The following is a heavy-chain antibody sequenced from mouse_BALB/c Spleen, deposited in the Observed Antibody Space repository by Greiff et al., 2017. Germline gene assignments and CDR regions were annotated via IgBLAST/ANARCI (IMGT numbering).Heavy chain of an antibody. CDR1: GYTFTSYY. V-gene: IGHV1S81*02. J-gene: IGHJ3*01. D-gene: IGHD1-1*01. CDR3: TRGGDYSWFAY. Sequence: QVQLKQPGAELVKPGASVKLSCKASGYTFTSYYMYWVKQRPGQGLEWIGGINPSNGGTNFNEKFKSKATLTVDKSSSTAYMQLSSLTSEDSAVYYCTRGGDYSWFAYWGQGTLVTVSA. CDR2: INPSNGGT.